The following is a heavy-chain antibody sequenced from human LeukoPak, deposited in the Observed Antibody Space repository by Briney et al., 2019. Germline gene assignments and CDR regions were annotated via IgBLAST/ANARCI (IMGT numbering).Heavy chain of an antibody. J-gene: IGHJ4*02. CDR2: IIPIFGTA. CDR3: AREAGGYCSSTSCSIDY. D-gene: IGHD2-2*01. V-gene: IGHV1-69*13. CDR1: GGTFSSYA. Sequence: ASVKVSCKASGGTFSSYAISWVRQAPGQGLEWMGGIIPIFGTANYAQKFQGRVTITADESTSTAYMELSSLRSEDTAVCYCAREAGGYCSSTSCSIDYWGQGTLVTVSS.